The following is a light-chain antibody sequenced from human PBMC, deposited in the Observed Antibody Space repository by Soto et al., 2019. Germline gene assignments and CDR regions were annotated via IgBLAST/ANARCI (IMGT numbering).Light chain of an antibody. CDR2: DAS. Sequence: DVQMSQAPCSLPASVGASVTITCQASHDISDYLNWYQYKPGEAPKLLIYDASKLEAGVPSRFSGRGSGTDFTFSISSLQPEDIATYYCQQYDNVPRTVGGGTKV. CDR3: QQYDNVPRT. CDR1: HDISDY. V-gene: IGKV1-33*01. J-gene: IGKJ4*01.